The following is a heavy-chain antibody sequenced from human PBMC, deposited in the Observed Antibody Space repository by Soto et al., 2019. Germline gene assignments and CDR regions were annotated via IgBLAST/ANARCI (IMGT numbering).Heavy chain of an antibody. CDR3: ARDSDTAMVSGMDV. Sequence: GSLRLSCTASGFTFSSYSMNWVRQAPGKGLEWVSYISSSSSTIYYADSVKGRFTISRDNAKNSLYLQMNSLRDEDTAVYYCARDSDTAMVSGMDVWGQGTTVTVSS. J-gene: IGHJ6*02. V-gene: IGHV3-48*02. D-gene: IGHD5-18*01. CDR1: GFTFSSYS. CDR2: ISSSSSTI.